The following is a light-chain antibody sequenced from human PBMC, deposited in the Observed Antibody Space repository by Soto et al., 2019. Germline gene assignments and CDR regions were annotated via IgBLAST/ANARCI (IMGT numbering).Light chain of an antibody. Sequence: QLVLTQPASVSGSPGQSITISCTGNNSDIGGYNYVSWYQQHPGKAPKLMIYDVSNRPSGVSYRFSGSKSGNTASLTISGLQAEDEADYYCSSYTSRSTLGVFGGGTKLTVL. J-gene: IGLJ2*01. CDR1: NSDIGGYNY. CDR3: SSYTSRSTLGV. V-gene: IGLV2-14*03. CDR2: DVS.